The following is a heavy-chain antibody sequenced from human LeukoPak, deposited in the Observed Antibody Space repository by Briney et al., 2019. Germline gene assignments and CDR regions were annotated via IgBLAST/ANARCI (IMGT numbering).Heavy chain of an antibody. Sequence: GASVKVSCKASGYTFTSYDINWVRQATGQGLEWMGWMNPNSGNTGYAQKFQGRVTMTRNTSISTAYMELSSLRSEDTAVCYCARGGTLDYDFWSGYYTGSYYYYGMDVWGQGTTVTVSS. J-gene: IGHJ6*02. CDR1: GYTFTSYD. CDR3: ARGGTLDYDFWSGYYTGSYYYYGMDV. V-gene: IGHV1-8*01. D-gene: IGHD3-3*01. CDR2: MNPNSGNT.